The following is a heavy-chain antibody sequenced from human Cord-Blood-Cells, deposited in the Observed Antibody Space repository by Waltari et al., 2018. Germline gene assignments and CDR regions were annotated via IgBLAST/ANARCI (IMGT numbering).Heavy chain of an antibody. CDR2: TYYRSKWYN. Sequence: QVQLQQSGPGLVKPSQTLSLTCAISGDSVPSNSASWYCIRQSPSRGLEWLGRTYYRSKWYNDYAVSVKSRITINPDTSKNQFSLQLNSVTPEDTAVYYCAREYKSEVRYAFDIWGQGTMVTVSS. CDR3: AREYKSEVRYAFDI. CDR1: GDSVPSNSAS. D-gene: IGHD1-20*01. J-gene: IGHJ3*02. V-gene: IGHV6-1*01.